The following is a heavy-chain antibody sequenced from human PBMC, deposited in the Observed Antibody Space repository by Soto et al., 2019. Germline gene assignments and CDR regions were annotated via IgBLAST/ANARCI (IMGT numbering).Heavy chain of an antibody. D-gene: IGHD3-16*02. CDR1: GGSFSGYH. V-gene: IGHV4-34*01. J-gene: IGHJ4*02. Sequence: SETLSLTCAVYGGSFSGYHWSWIRQPPGKGLEWIGEINHSGSTNQNPSLKSRVTISVDTSKNQFSLKLSSVTAADTAVYYCARARPHMMTFGGVIVPFDYWGQGTLVTVSS. CDR3: ARARPHMMTFGGVIVPFDY. CDR2: INHSGST.